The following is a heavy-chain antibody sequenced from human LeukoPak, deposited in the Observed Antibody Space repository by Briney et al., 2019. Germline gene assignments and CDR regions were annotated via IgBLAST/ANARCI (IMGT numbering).Heavy chain of an antibody. CDR1: GFTFSGYG. D-gene: IGHD3-22*01. Sequence: QTGGSLRLSCAASGFTFSGYGMHWVRQAPGKGLEWVAFIHYDGARSYYADSVKGRFTISRDNAKNSLYLQMNSLRAEDTAVYYCAKDFGSGYYPNDYWGQGTLVTVSS. V-gene: IGHV3-30*02. CDR3: AKDFGSGYYPNDY. CDR2: IHYDGARS. J-gene: IGHJ4*02.